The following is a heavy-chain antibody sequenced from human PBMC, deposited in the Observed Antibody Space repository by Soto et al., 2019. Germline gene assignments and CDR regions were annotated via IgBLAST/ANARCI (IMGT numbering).Heavy chain of an antibody. CDR1: GFTFSSYA. V-gene: IGHV3-23*01. J-gene: IGHJ4*02. CDR2: ISGSGGST. Sequence: GGSMRLSCAASGFTFSSYAMSCVRQSPGKGLEWVSAISGSGGSTYYADSVKGRFTISRDNSKNTLYLHMNSLRAEDTAVYYCAKDQLWLSLYFDYWGQGSLVTVSS. CDR3: AKDQLWLSLYFDY. D-gene: IGHD5-18*01.